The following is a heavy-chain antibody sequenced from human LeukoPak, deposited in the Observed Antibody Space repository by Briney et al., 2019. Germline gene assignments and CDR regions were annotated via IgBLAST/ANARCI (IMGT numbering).Heavy chain of an antibody. CDR1: GYTFINYA. J-gene: IGHJ4*02. V-gene: IGHV1-18*01. CDR2: ISAYNANT. CDR3: ARDAGEDIVVVPAAENYFDY. Sequence: ASVNVSCKASGYTFINYAISWVRQAPGQGLEWMGWISAYNANTHYAQKLQGRVTMTTDTSTSTAYMELRSLRSDDTAVYYCARDAGEDIVVVPAAENYFDYWGQGTLVTVSS. D-gene: IGHD2-2*01.